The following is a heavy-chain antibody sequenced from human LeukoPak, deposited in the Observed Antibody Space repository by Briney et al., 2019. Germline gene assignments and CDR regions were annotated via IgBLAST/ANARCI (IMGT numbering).Heavy chain of an antibody. J-gene: IGHJ6*03. CDR1: GGSVTGYF. V-gene: IGHV4-59*08. CDR2: VFYSGGT. D-gene: IGHD1-14*01. Sequence: SETLSLNCTVSGGSVTGYFWSWIRQPPGKGLEWIGYVFYSGGTLYNPSLKSRVTISVDTSKTQFSLKLSSVTAADTAVYYCARNQPPGYYYYYMDVWGKGTTVTVSS. CDR3: ARNQPPGYYYYYMDV.